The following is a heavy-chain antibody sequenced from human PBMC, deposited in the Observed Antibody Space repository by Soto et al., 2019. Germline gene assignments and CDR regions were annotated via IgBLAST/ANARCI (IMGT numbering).Heavy chain of an antibody. V-gene: IGHV3-23*01. CDR3: ARGSTDSYPGSRIFDF. CDR1: GFTFSSYA. CDR2: ITDTGGDT. Sequence: EVQLLVSGGGLVQPGGSLRLSCAASGFTFSSYAMNWVRQAPGEGLEWVSTITDTGGDTKYADSVRGRFTMSRDNSKKTLYLQMNSLRVEDSALYYCARGSTDSYPGSRIFDFWGRGTLVTVSS. J-gene: IGHJ4*02. D-gene: IGHD3-10*01.